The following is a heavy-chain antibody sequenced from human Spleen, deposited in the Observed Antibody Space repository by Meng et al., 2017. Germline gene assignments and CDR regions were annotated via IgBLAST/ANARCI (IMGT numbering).Heavy chain of an antibody. D-gene: IGHD1-26*01. V-gene: IGHV7-4-1*02. CDR1: VYTFTSYA. J-gene: IGHJ6*02. Sequence: ASVKVSCKASVYTFTSYALNWVRQAPGQGLEWMGWINTNTGNSTYAQGFTGRFVFSVDTSVSTADLQISGLKAEDTALYYWARGKRRRGWDLLHGNYYHALDVWGQGTTVTVSS. CDR2: INTNTGNS. CDR3: ARGKRRRGWDLLHGNYYHALDV.